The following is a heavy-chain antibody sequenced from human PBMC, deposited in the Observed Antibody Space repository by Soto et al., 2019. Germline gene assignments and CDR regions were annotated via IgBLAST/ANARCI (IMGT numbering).Heavy chain of an antibody. Sequence: GASVKVSCKASGGTLSSYVISWVRQAPGQGLEWMGGIIPIFGTTTYGEKFQGRVTITADESTSTTCMELSSLKSEDTAVYYCARDPRQDCSGETCYYSWGQGTLVTVSS. CDR1: GGTLSSYV. D-gene: IGHD2-15*01. CDR3: ARDPRQDCSGETCYYS. CDR2: IIPIFGTT. V-gene: IGHV1-69*13. J-gene: IGHJ4*02.